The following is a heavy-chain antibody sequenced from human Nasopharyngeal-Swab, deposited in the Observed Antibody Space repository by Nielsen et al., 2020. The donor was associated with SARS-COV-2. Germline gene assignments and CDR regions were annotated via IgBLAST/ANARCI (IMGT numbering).Heavy chain of an antibody. D-gene: IGHD6-19*01. CDR2: ISAYNGNT. CDR3: ARPIAVAGGYYYGMDV. CDR1: GYTFIRYG. Sequence: ASVKVFCKAYGYTFIRYGISWVRQAPGQGLVWMGWISAYNGNTNYAQKLQGRVTMTTDTSTSTAYMELRSLRSDDTAVYYCARPIAVAGGYYYGMDVWGQGTTVTVSS. V-gene: IGHV1-18*04. J-gene: IGHJ6*02.